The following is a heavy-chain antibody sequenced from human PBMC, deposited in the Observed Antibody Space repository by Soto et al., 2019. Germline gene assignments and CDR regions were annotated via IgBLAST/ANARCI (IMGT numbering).Heavy chain of an antibody. J-gene: IGHJ5*02. CDR1: GGSFSGYY. CDR3: ARGRNTMVRAPHNWFDP. D-gene: IGHD3-10*01. V-gene: IGHV4-34*01. Sequence: SETLSLTCAFYGGSFSGYYWSWIRQPPGKGLEWIGEINHSGSTNYNPSLKSRVTISVDTSKNQFSLKLSSVTAADTAVYYCARGRNTMVRAPHNWFDPWGQGTLVTVSS. CDR2: INHSGST.